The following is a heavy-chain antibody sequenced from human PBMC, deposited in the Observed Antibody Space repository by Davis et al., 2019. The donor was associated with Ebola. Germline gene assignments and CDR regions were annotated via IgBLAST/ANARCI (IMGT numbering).Heavy chain of an antibody. CDR1: GYTFINYG. V-gene: IGHV1-18*04. CDR2: IRTYDGNT. CDR3: ARGEGAPDN. Sequence: AASVKVSCKASGYTFINYGITWVRQAPGQGLEWLGWIRTYDGNTNYAQKLQDRVTMTTDTSTTTVFMELRNLRSDDTAVYWCARGEGAPDNWGQGTLVTVSS. D-gene: IGHD1-26*01. J-gene: IGHJ4*02.